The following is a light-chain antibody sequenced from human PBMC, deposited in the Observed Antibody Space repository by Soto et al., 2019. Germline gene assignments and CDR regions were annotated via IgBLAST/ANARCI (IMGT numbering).Light chain of an antibody. J-gene: IGKJ1*01. CDR3: QHYNSYSEA. CDR2: KAS. V-gene: IGKV1-5*03. CDR1: QGLSTY. Sequence: DIQMNQSPSSVSASVGDRVTITCRASQGLSTYLAWYQQKQGKAPKILIYKASTLKSGVPSRFRGSGSRTEFTLTLSRLQPDDVETDYCQHYNSYSEAFGQGTKVDIK.